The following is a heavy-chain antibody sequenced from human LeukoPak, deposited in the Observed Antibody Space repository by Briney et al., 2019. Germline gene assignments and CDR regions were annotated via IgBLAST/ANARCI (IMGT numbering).Heavy chain of an antibody. V-gene: IGHV1-8*01. CDR1: GYPFINYD. CDR3: ARVHDYNDGPFFYYGMDV. Sequence: ASVKVSCKASGYPFINYDIKWVRQATGQGLEWMGWMNPNSGNRGYAQKFQGRVSMTRDTSVSTAYMELSSLTPEDTAVYYCARVHDYNDGPFFYYGMDVWGQGTTVIVS. CDR2: MNPNSGNR. D-gene: IGHD4-11*01. J-gene: IGHJ6*02.